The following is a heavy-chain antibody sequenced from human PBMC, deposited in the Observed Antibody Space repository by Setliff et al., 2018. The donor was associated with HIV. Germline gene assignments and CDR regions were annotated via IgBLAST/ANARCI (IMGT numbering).Heavy chain of an antibody. CDR1: GFTFSSYS. Sequence: GGSLRLSCAASGFTFSSYSMNWVRQAPGKGLEWVSSVSSSRYIYHADSVQGRFTISRDNAKNSLYLQMNSLRAEDTAVYYCARDKGPPPVVHLDYWGQGTLVTVSS. V-gene: IGHV3-21*01. J-gene: IGHJ4*02. CDR2: VSSSRYI. D-gene: IGHD3-10*02. CDR3: ARDKGPPPVVHLDY.